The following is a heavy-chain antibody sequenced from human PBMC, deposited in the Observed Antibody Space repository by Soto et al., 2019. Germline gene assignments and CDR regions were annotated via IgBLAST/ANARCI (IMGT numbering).Heavy chain of an antibody. Sequence: VQLVESGGGVVQPGRSLRLSCAASGFTFSDYAMHWVPQAPGKGLEWVAVVSHDGRNTHYADSVKGRFTISRDSSKNRVSLEVTSLRAEDTAVYYCAKGGRQWLVTSDFNYWGQGALVTVSS. V-gene: IGHV3-30*18. D-gene: IGHD6-19*01. J-gene: IGHJ4*02. CDR3: AKGGRQWLVTSDFNY. CDR2: VSHDGRNT. CDR1: GFTFSDYA.